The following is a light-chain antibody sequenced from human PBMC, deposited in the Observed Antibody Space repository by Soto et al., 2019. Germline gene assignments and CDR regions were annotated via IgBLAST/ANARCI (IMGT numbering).Light chain of an antibody. V-gene: IGKV3-15*01. CDR2: GAS. CDR1: QSVGSN. J-gene: IGKJ1*01. CDR3: QHYNNWPPWT. Sequence: EIVLTQSPATLSLSPGERATLSCRASQSVGSNLAWYQQKPGQAPRLLIYGASSRATGIPARFSGSGSGTEFTLTISSLQSEDFAVYYCQHYNNWPPWTFGQGTKVEIK.